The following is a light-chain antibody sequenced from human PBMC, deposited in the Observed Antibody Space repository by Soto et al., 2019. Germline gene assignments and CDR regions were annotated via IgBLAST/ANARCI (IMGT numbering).Light chain of an antibody. CDR1: QSISSW. Sequence: DIQMSQSPSTVSAWVGERVTMTCRASQSISSWLAWYQQKPGKAPKLLIYKASSLESGVPSRFSGSGSGTEFTLTISSLQPDDFATYYCQQYNSYSLTFGQGTKVDIK. V-gene: IGKV1-5*03. CDR3: QQYNSYSLT. CDR2: KAS. J-gene: IGKJ1*01.